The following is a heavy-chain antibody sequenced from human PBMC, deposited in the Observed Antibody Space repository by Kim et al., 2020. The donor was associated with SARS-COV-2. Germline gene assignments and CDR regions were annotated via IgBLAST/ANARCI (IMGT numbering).Heavy chain of an antibody. CDR3: ARELAVAGTRGVDY. J-gene: IGHJ4*02. V-gene: IGHV3-21*01. D-gene: IGHD6-19*01. Sequence: ADSVKGRFTISRDNAKNSLYLQMNSLRAEDTAVYYCARELAVAGTRGVDYWGQGTLVTVSS.